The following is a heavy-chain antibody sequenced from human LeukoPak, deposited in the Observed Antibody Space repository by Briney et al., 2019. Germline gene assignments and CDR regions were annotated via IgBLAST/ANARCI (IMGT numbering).Heavy chain of an antibody. J-gene: IGHJ4*02. CDR2: ISSSSSYI. Sequence: GGSLRLSCAASGFTFSSYSMNWVRQAPGKGLEWVSSISSSSSYIYYADSVKGRFTISRDNAKNSLYLQMNSLRAEDTAVYYCARAGYYYDSSGPIPDYWGQGTLVTVSS. V-gene: IGHV3-21*04. CDR3: ARAGYYYDSSGPIPDY. D-gene: IGHD3-22*01. CDR1: GFTFSSYS.